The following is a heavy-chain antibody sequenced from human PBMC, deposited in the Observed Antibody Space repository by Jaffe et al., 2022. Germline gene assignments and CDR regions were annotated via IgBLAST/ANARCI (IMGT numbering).Heavy chain of an antibody. J-gene: IGHJ6*03. V-gene: IGHV1-69*05. CDR2: IITIFGTP. CDR3: ASFGAGVERGEHFYYYMDV. D-gene: IGHD3-10*01. CDR1: GGGFRNSA. Sequence: QVQLVQSGAEVKKPGASVKVSCKASGGGFRNSAISWVRQAPGQGLEWMGGIITIFGTPDYAQKFQGRVTIITDESTSTAYMELSSLRFEDTAVYYCASFGAGVERGEHFYYYMDVWGKGTTVTVSS.